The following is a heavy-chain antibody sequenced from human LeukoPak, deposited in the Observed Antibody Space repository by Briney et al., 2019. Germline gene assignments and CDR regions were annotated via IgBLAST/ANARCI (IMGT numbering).Heavy chain of an antibody. Sequence: ASVKVSCKASGYTFTGYYMHWVRQAPGQGLEWMGWINPNSGGTNYAQKFQGRVTMTRDTSISTAYMELSRLRSDDTAVYYCARIGISARGTNFHHWGQGTLVTVSS. V-gene: IGHV1-2*02. CDR2: INPNSGGT. CDR1: GYTFTGYY. CDR3: ARIGISARGTNFHH. D-gene: IGHD6-13*01. J-gene: IGHJ1*01.